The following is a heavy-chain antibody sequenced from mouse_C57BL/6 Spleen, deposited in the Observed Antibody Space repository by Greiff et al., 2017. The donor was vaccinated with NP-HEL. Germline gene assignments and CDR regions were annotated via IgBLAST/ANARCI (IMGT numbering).Heavy chain of an antibody. V-gene: IGHV1-69*01. CDR2: IDPSDSYT. CDR3: ARPGDYDGYYAMDY. J-gene: IGHJ4*01. D-gene: IGHD2-4*01. Sequence: QVQLQQPGAELVMPGASVKLSCKASGYTFTSYWMHWVKQRPGQGLEWIGEIDPSDSYTNYNQKFKGKSTLTVDKSSSTAYMQLSSLTSEDSAVYYCARPGDYDGYYAMDYWGQGTSVTVSS. CDR1: GYTFTSYW.